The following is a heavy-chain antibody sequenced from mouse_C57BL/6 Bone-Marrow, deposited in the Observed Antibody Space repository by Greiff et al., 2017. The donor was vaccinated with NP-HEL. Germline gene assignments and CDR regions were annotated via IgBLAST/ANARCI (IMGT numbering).Heavy chain of an antibody. J-gene: IGHJ4*01. CDR2: IHPNSGST. CDR3: ARESYSNYGGYAMDY. CDR1: GYTFTSYW. Sequence: QVQLKESGAELVKPGASVKLSCKASGYTFTSYWMHWVKQRPGQGLEWIGMIHPNSGSTNYNEKFKSKATLTVDKSSSTAYMQLSSLTSEDSAVYYCARESYSNYGGYAMDYWGQGTSVTVSS. V-gene: IGHV1-64*01. D-gene: IGHD2-5*01.